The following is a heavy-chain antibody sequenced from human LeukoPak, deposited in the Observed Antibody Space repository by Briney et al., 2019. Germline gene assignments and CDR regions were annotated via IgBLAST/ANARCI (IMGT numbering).Heavy chain of an antibody. V-gene: IGHV3-30*03. CDR2: ISYDDNYK. D-gene: IGHD3-16*01. J-gene: IGHJ6*02. CDR3: ARFWDNYGMDV. Sequence: GRSLRLSCTASGFIFSNSGMHWVRQAPGKGLEWVAVISYDDNYKYYVDSVKGRFTISRDNSKNKLSLQMNSLRPEDSAIYYCARFWDNYGMDVWGQGTTVIVSS. CDR1: GFIFSNSG.